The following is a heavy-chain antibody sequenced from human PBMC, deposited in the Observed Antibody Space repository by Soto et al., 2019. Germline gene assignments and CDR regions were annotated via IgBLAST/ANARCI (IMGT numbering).Heavy chain of an antibody. D-gene: IGHD3-22*01. V-gene: IGHV5-10-1*01. CDR2: IDPSDSQT. Sequence: GESLAISCQGSGYSFAGYWITCVCQKPGKGLVWMGRIDPSDSQTYYSPSFRGHVTISATKSITTVFLQWSSLRASDTAMYYCARQIYDSDTGPNFQYYFDSWGQGTPVTVSS. CDR3: ARQIYDSDTGPNFQYYFDS. CDR1: GYSFAGYW. J-gene: IGHJ4*02.